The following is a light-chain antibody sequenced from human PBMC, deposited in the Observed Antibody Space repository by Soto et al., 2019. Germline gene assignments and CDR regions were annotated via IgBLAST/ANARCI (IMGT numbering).Light chain of an antibody. Sequence: DIQMTQSPSSLSASVGDRVTITCQASQDISNYLNWYQQKPGKAPKLLIYDASNLETGVPSRFSGSGSGTDFTFTISSLQPEDIATYYWQKYDNLPYTFGQGNMLEIK. CDR3: QKYDNLPYT. CDR2: DAS. V-gene: IGKV1-33*01. J-gene: IGKJ2*01. CDR1: QDISNY.